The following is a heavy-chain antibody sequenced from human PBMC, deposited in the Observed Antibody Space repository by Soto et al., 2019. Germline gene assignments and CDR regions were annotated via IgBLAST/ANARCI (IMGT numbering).Heavy chain of an antibody. Sequence: FETLSVARTVSVGSTSNYYWIWSRQPPGKGLEWIGYIYYSGSTNYNPSLKSRVTISVDTSKNQFSLKLSSVTAADTAVYYCAGYNWGAMGAFDIWGQGTMVTIS. CDR3: AGYNWGAMGAFDI. V-gene: IGHV4-59*01. CDR2: IYYSGST. D-gene: IGHD1-1*01. CDR1: VGSTSNYY. J-gene: IGHJ3*02.